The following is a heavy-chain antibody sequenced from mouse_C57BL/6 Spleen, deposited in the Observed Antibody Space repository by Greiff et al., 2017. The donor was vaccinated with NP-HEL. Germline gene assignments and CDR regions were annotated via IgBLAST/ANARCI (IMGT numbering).Heavy chain of an antibody. CDR2: IHPNSGST. Sequence: VQLQQSGAELVKPGASVKLSCKASGYTFTSYWMHWVKQRPGQGLEWIGMIHPNSGSTNYNEKFKSKATLTVDKSSSTAYMQLSSLTSEDSAVYYCASGVITTVGGRYFDVWGTGTTVTVSS. D-gene: IGHD1-1*01. CDR3: ASGVITTVGGRYFDV. CDR1: GYTFTSYW. J-gene: IGHJ1*03. V-gene: IGHV1-64*01.